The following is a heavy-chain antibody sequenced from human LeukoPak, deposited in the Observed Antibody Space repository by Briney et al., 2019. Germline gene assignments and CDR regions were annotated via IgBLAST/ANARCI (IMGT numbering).Heavy chain of an antibody. D-gene: IGHD4-17*01. V-gene: IGHV4-34*01. Sequence: SETLSLACAVYGGSFSGYYWSWIRQPPGKGLEWIGEINHSGSANYNPSLKSRVTISLDTSKNQFSLKLSSVTAADTAVYYCARGQGTVTTHWGQGTLVTVSS. CDR1: GGSFSGYY. J-gene: IGHJ4*02. CDR3: ARGQGTVTTH. CDR2: INHSGSA.